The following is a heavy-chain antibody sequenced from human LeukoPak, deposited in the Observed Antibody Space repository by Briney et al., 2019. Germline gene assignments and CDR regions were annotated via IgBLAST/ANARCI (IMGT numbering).Heavy chain of an antibody. CDR1: GFSFGGYA. CDR3: VKSGGYATAIRYFDL. V-gene: IGHV3-9*01. CDR2: ISWDSGDI. J-gene: IGHJ2*01. D-gene: IGHD2-21*02. Sequence: GGSLRLSCAASGFSFGGYALHWVRQAPGKGLEWVASISWDSGDIVHADSVKGRFTISRDNAKNSLYLQMDSLRTEDTALYYCVKSGGYATAIRYFDLWGRGTLVTVSS.